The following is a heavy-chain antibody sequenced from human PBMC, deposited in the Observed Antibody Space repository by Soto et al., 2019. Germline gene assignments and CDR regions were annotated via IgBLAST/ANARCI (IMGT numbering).Heavy chain of an antibody. CDR3: ARLVARPFLNYYDSSGQISDY. Sequence: SEILSLTCTVSGGSISSSSYYWGWIRQPPGKGLEWIGSIYYSGSTYYNPSLKSRVTISVGTSKNQFSLKLSSVTAADTAVYYCARLVARPFLNYYDSSGQISDYWGQGTLVTVSS. CDR1: GGSISSSSYY. J-gene: IGHJ4*02. V-gene: IGHV4-39*01. D-gene: IGHD3-22*01. CDR2: IYYSGST.